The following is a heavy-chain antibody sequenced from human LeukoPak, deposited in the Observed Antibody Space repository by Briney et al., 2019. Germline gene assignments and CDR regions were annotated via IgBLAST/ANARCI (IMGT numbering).Heavy chain of an antibody. CDR3: ARAYGGEPNDY. J-gene: IGHJ4*02. CDR2: ISSSGSTI. D-gene: IGHD1-14*01. Sequence: QPGGSLRLSCAASGFTFSSYEMNWVRQAPGKGLEWVSYISSSGSTIYYADSVKGRFTISRDNAKNSLYLQMNSLRAEDTAVYYCARAYGGEPNDYWGQGTLVTVSS. V-gene: IGHV3-48*03. CDR1: GFTFSSYE.